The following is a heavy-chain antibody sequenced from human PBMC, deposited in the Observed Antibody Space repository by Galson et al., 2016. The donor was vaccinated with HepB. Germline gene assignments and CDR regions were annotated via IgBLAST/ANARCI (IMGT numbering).Heavy chain of an antibody. V-gene: IGHV4-59*01. CDR2: IYYSGRT. CDR1: GGSISSYY. Sequence: ETLSLTCTVSGGSISSYYWSWIRQPPGKGLEWIGYIYYSGRTNYNPPLKSRVTISVDTSKNQFSLKLTSVTTADTAVYYWARTPSRGGMDVWGQGTTVTVSS. J-gene: IGHJ6*02. CDR3: ARTPSRGGMDV. D-gene: IGHD3-10*01.